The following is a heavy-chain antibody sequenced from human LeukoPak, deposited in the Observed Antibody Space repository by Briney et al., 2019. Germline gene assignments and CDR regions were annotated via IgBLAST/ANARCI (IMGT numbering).Heavy chain of an antibody. V-gene: IGHV3-48*02. CDR1: GFTFSRYS. Sequence: GGSLRLSCAASGFTFSRYSINWVPQAPGKGLEWISYISAGGSTMYYADSVKGRFTISRDNAKNALYLQVSSLRDEDTAVYYCARGEYDWGQGTLVTVSS. CDR3: ARGEYD. CDR2: ISAGGSTM. J-gene: IGHJ4*02. D-gene: IGHD3-10*01.